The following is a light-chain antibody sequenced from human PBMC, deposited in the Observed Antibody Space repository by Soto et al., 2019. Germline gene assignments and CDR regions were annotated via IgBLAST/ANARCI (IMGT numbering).Light chain of an antibody. J-gene: IGLJ2*01. V-gene: IGLV1-51*01. CDR2: DNN. CDR3: GTWDSSLSAV. Sequence: QSVLTQPPSVSAAPGQKVTISCSGSSSNMGNNYVSWYQQLPGTAPKLLIYDNNKRPSGIPDRFSGSKSGTSATLGITGLQTGDEADYYCGTWDSSLSAVFGGGTKLTVL. CDR1: SSNMGNNY.